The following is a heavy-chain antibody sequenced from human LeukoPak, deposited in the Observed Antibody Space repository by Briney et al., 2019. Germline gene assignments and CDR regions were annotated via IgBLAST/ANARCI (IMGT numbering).Heavy chain of an antibody. CDR1: GGSISSYY. D-gene: IGHD3-9*01. V-gene: IGHV4-4*07. CDR2: IYTSGST. CDR3: ARITGRPYDILTGYTRGWMKSDAFDI. J-gene: IGHJ3*02. Sequence: PSETLSLTCTVSGGSISSYYWSWIRQPAGKGLEWIGRIYTSGSTNYNPSLKSRVTMSVDTSKNQFSLKLSSVTAADTAVYYCARITGRPYDILTGYTRGWMKSDAFDIWGQGTMVTVSS.